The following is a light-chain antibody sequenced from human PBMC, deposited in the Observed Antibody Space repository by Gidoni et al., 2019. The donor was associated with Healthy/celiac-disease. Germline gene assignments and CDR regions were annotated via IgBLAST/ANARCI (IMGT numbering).Light chain of an antibody. J-gene: IGKJ2*01. Sequence: EIVLTQSPGILSSSPGERATLSCRASQSVSSSYLAWYQQKPGQAPRLLIYGAASRATGIPDRFSGSGTGTDFTLAISRLEPEEFAVYYCQQYGSSTGVYTFGQGTKLEIK. CDR1: QSVSSSY. V-gene: IGKV3-20*01. CDR2: GAA. CDR3: QQYGSSTGVYT.